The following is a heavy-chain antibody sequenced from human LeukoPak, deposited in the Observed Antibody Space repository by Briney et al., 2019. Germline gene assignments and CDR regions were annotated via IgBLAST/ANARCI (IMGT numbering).Heavy chain of an antibody. CDR3: ARLGWGSGWYAGMDV. D-gene: IGHD6-19*01. CDR1: GYSSSGGYY. J-gene: IGHJ6*04. Sequence: PSEPLSFPRAVPGYSSSGGYYWAWFRQPPGKGLGGLGSIYHSGSTYYNPSLKSRVTISVDTSKNQFSLKLSSVTAADTAVYYCARLGWGSGWYAGMDVWGKGTTVTVSS. CDR2: IYHSGST. V-gene: IGHV4-38-2*01.